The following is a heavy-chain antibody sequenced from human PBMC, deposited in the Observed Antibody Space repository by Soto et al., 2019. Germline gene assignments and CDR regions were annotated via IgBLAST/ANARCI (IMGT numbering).Heavy chain of an antibody. CDR3: VKDHIATAGIGLYNRLDP. V-gene: IGHV3-64D*06. Sequence: PGGALRLSCSASGFTFSTYAMHWVRQAPGKGLEYIAGITSNGRTTSYKDSVKGRFIISRDNSESTLYLQMSSLRFDDTAVYFCVKDHIATAGIGLYNRLDPWGEVTRVTVSS. CDR2: ITSNGRTT. CDR1: GFTFSTYA. J-gene: IGHJ5*02. D-gene: IGHD6-13*01.